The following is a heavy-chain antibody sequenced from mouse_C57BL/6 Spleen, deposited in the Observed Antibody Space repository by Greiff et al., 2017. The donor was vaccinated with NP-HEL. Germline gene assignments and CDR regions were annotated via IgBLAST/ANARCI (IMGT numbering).Heavy chain of an antibody. V-gene: IGHV1-55*01. Sequence: QVQLQQPGAELVKPGASVKMSCKASGYTFTSYWITWVKQRPGQGLEWIGDIYPGSGSTNYNEKFKSKATLTVDTSSSTAYMQLSSLTSEDSAVYYCARKSYYGSSAYWYFDVWGTGTTVTVSS. CDR3: ARKSYYGSSAYWYFDV. J-gene: IGHJ1*03. D-gene: IGHD1-1*01. CDR2: IYPGSGST. CDR1: GYTFTSYW.